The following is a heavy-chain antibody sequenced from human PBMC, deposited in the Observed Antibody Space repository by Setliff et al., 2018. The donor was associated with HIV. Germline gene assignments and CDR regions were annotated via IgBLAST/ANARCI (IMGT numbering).Heavy chain of an antibody. D-gene: IGHD3-10*01. CDR2: IYYSGST. V-gene: IGHV4-61*05. Sequence: PSETLSLTCTVSGGSISSSSYYWGWIRQPPGKGLEWIGYIYYSGSTNYNPSLKSRVTISVDTSKNQFSLKLSSVTAADTAVYYCARVTLEGYYYGSGSYSYFDYWGQGTLVTVSS. CDR1: GGSISSSSYY. J-gene: IGHJ4*02. CDR3: ARVTLEGYYYGSGSYSYFDY.